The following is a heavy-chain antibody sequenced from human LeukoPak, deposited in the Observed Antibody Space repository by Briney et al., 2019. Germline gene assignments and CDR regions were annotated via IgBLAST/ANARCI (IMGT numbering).Heavy chain of an antibody. CDR1: EFSVGSNY. V-gene: IGHV3-66*01. Sequence: GGSLRLSCAASEFSVGSNYMTWVRQAPGKGLEWVSLIYSGGSTYYADSVKGRFTISRDNSKNTLYLQMNSLRAEDTAVYYCATLAEARKMHAFDIWGQGTVVTVSS. CDR3: ATLAEARKMHAFDI. CDR2: IYSGGST. D-gene: IGHD6-13*01. J-gene: IGHJ3*02.